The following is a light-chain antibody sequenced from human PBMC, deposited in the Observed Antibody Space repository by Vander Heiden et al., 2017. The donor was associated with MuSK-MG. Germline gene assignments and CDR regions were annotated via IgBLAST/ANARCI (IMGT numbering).Light chain of an antibody. CDR2: GAS. J-gene: IGKJ4*01. CDR3: QQYDRWHPLT. V-gene: IGKV3-15*01. Sequence: ERVMTQSPATMSVSPGERATLSCRASHNINSNLAWYQQKPGQAPRLLIYGASTRATGIPARFSGSGSGTEFTLTITNRQSEDFAVYYCQQYDRWHPLTFGGGTRVEI. CDR1: HNINSN.